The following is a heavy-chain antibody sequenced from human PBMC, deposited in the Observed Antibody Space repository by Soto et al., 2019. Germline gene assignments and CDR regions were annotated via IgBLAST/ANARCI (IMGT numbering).Heavy chain of an antibody. CDR1: GGSFSGYY. Sequence: SETLSLTCAVYGGSFSGYYWSWIRQPPGKGLEWIGEINHSGSTNYNPSLKSRVTISVDTSKNQFSLKLSSVTAADTAVYYCARGRRGNRRGLDYWGQGTLVTVSS. J-gene: IGHJ4*02. CDR2: INHSGST. V-gene: IGHV4-34*01. D-gene: IGHD3-10*01. CDR3: ARGRRGNRRGLDY.